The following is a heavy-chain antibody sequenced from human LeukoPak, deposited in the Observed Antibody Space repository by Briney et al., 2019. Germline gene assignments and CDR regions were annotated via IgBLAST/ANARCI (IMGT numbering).Heavy chain of an antibody. CDR2: ISDGGGRT. Sequence: PGGSLRLSCGASGFTFRTYAMSWVRQAPGKGLEWVSGISDGGGRTFYAESVKGRSTVSRDNSKNTLYLRMNSLRAEDTAIYYCTKSQILDDTGSWYAYWGQGTLVTVSS. CDR1: GFTFRTYA. CDR3: TKSQILDDTGSWYAY. J-gene: IGHJ4*02. D-gene: IGHD6-13*01. V-gene: IGHV3-23*01.